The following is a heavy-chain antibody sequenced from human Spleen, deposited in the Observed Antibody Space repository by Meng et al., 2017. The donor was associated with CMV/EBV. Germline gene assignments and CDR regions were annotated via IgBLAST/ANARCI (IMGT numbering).Heavy chain of an antibody. V-gene: IGHV3-30-3*01. Sequence: LKISRAASGFSFSTYAIHWVRQAPGKGLEWVAVITHDGNIKHYADSVEGRFTISRDESKNTLYLQMNSLRAVDTAVYYCARHNGLGSMDYWCQGTLVTVSS. J-gene: IGHJ4*02. CDR2: ITHDGNIK. CDR1: GFSFSTYA. CDR3: ARHNGLGSMDY. D-gene: IGHD2/OR15-2a*01.